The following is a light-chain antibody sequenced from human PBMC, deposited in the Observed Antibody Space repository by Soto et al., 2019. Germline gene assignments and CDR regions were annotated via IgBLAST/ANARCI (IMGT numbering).Light chain of an antibody. J-gene: IGLJ1*01. CDR1: SSNIGAGYE. CDR2: ENN. CDR3: QSFDSSRSCYV. V-gene: IGLV1-40*01. Sequence: QSVLTQPPSVSEAPGQRVTISCTGSSSNIGAGYEAHWYQQVPGTAPKLLIYENNNRPSGVPDRFSGSKSGTSASLAITGLQADDEAEYYCQSFDSSRSCYVFGAGTKLTVL.